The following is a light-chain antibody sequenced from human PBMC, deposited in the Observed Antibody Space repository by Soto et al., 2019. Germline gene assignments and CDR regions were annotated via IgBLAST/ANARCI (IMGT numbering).Light chain of an antibody. J-gene: IGKJ1*01. Sequence: EIVLTQSPATLSLSPGERATLSCRASQSVRSNLAWYQHKPGQAPRLLIYDVSNRATSIPGRFSGSGFGTDFTLTISNVEPEDFAVYYCQQRDNWPWTFDQGAKVEIK. CDR2: DVS. CDR3: QQRDNWPWT. CDR1: QSVRSN. V-gene: IGKV3-11*01.